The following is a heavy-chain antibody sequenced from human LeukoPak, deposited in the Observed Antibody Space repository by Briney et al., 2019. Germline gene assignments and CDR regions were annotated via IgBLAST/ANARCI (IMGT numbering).Heavy chain of an antibody. CDR3: ARVTYGDYSGDC. D-gene: IGHD4-17*01. CDR1: GFTFSTHS. J-gene: IGHJ4*02. Sequence: GGSLRLSCAASGFTFSTHSMIWVRQAPGKGLEWVSSISSSSNYIFYADSVKGRFTISRDNAKNSLYLQMSSLRAEDTAVYYCARVTYGDYSGDCWGQGTLVTVSS. CDR2: ISSSSNYI. V-gene: IGHV3-21*01.